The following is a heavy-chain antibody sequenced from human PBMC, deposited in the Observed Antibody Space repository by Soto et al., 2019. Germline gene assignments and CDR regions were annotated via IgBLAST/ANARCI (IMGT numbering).Heavy chain of an antibody. Sequence: GESLKISCKGSRYSFTTYWIAWVHQRPGKGLEWMGIIHPGDSDTKYSPSFQGQVTLSVDKSINTAYLQWSSLKASDTATYYCARRRLHGYYAKSGYFDYWGQGTPVTVSS. CDR2: IHPGDSDT. CDR3: ARRRLHGYYAKSGYFDY. V-gene: IGHV5-51*07. CDR1: RYSFTTYW. J-gene: IGHJ4*02. D-gene: IGHD3-22*01.